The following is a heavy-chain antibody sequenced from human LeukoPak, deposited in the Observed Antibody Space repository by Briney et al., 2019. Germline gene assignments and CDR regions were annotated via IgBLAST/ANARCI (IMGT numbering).Heavy chain of an antibody. J-gene: IGHJ5*02. D-gene: IGHD6-19*01. CDR2: IYHSGST. V-gene: IGHV4-30-2*01. CDR3: ARDRGRNGWYLGWFDP. Sequence: PSQTLSLTCTVSGGSISSGGYYWSWIRQPPGKGLEWLGYIYHSGSTYYNPSLKSRVTISVDRSKNQFSLKLSSVTAADTAVYYCARDRGRNGWYLGWFDPWGQGTLVTVSS. CDR1: GGSISSGGYY.